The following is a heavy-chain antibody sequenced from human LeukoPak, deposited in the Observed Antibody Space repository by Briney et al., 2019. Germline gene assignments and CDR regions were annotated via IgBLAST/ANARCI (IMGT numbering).Heavy chain of an antibody. CDR3: ARGPTISEPGYFDS. D-gene: IGHD1-14*01. J-gene: IGHJ4*03. Sequence: PSETLSLTCAVYGGSFSSYYWSWIRQSPGKGLEWIAEINHRGDANYNASVKSRVTISVETSKNQFSLKLTSLNAADTAVYFCARGPTISEPGYFDSWGQGTLVTVSS. CDR2: INHRGDA. V-gene: IGHV4-34*01. CDR1: GGSFSSYY.